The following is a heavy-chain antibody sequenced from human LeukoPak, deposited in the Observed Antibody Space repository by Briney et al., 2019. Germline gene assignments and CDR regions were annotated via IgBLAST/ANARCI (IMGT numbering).Heavy chain of an antibody. CDR1: GFTFNTYA. CDR2: ISGSGRTT. CDR3: AKDRRELDVFDI. V-gene: IGHV3-23*01. Sequence: PGGSLRLSCAASGFTFNTYAMSWVRQAPGKGLEWVSGISGSGRTTYYADSVKGRFTTSRDNSKNTLFVRMNSLRAEDTAVYYCAKDRRELDVFDIWGQGTMVTVSS. J-gene: IGHJ3*02.